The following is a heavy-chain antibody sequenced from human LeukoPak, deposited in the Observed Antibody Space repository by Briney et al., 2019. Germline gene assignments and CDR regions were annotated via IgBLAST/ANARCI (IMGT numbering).Heavy chain of an antibody. CDR1: GFMFDTYI. Sequence: PGGSLRLSCAAFGFMFDTYIMTWVRQAPGKGLEWISYINSINAVYYTDSVQGRFNISRDNAKNSLYLQMNSLRVEDTAMYYCARVSARGYDYWGRGTLLTVSS. CDR3: ARVSARGYDY. CDR2: INSINAV. J-gene: IGHJ4*02. V-gene: IGHV3-48*01. D-gene: IGHD5-18*01.